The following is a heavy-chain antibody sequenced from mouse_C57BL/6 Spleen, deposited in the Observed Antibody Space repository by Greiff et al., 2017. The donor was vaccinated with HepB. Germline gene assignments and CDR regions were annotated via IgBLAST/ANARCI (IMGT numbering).Heavy chain of an antibody. J-gene: IGHJ2*01. CDR1: GFTFSSYA. Sequence: EVQRVESGGGLVKPGGSLKLSCAASGFTFSSYAMSWVRQTPEKRLEWVATISDGGSYTYYPDNVKGRFTISRDNAKNNLYLQMSHLKSEDTAMYYCARNYDYDRGGFDYWGQGTTLTVSS. D-gene: IGHD2-4*01. CDR3: ARNYDYDRGGFDY. V-gene: IGHV5-4*01. CDR2: ISDGGSYT.